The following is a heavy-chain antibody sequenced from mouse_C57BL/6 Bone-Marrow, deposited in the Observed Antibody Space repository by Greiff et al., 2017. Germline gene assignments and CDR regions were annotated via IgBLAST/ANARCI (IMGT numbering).Heavy chain of an antibody. J-gene: IGHJ3*01. Sequence: QVTLKESGPGILQPSQTLSLTCSFSGFSLSTVGMGVGWIRQPSGKGLEWLAHIWWDDDKYSTPALKSRLTISKDTSKTQVFLKIANVDTADTATYYCASGYGSSGAWFAYWGQGTLVTVSA. CDR2: IWWDDDK. CDR1: GFSLSTVGMG. V-gene: IGHV8-8*01. D-gene: IGHD1-1*01. CDR3: ASGYGSSGAWFAY.